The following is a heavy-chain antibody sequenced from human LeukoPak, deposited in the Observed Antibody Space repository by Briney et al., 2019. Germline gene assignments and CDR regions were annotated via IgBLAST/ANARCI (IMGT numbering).Heavy chain of an antibody. CDR1: GYTFTGYY. D-gene: IGHD1-26*01. CDR2: MNPNSGNT. V-gene: IGHV1-8*03. Sequence: ASVKVSCKASGYTFTGYYMHWVRQATGQGLEWMGWMNPNSGNTGYAQKFQGRVTITRNTSISTAYMELSSLRSEDTAVYYCARGGSRGSYYYYYYMDVWGKGTTVTVSS. J-gene: IGHJ6*03. CDR3: ARGGSRGSYYYYYYMDV.